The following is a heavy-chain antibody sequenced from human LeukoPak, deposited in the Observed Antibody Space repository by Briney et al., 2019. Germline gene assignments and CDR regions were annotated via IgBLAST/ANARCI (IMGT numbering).Heavy chain of an antibody. D-gene: IGHD5-24*01. J-gene: IGHJ4*02. CDR2: IYYSGST. Sequence: SQTLSLTCTVSGGSISSGDYYWSWIRQPPGKGLEWIGYIYYSGSTYYNPSLKSRVTISVDTSKNQFSLKLSSVTAADTAVYYCARVRLPDGYNEFDYWGQGTLVTVSS. CDR1: GGSISSGDYY. CDR3: ARVRLPDGYNEFDY. V-gene: IGHV4-30-4*01.